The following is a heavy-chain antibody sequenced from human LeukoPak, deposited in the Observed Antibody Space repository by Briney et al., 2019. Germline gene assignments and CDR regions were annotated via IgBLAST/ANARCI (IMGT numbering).Heavy chain of an antibody. CDR1: GFPFSSYE. Sequence: PGGSLRLSCAASGFPFSSYEMNWVRQAPGKGLEWVSYISSSGGTIYYADSVKGRFTISRDNAKNSLYLQMNSLRAEDTAVYYCGRVFEYSFDDWGQGTLVTVSS. CDR3: GRVFEYSFDD. CDR2: ISSSGGTI. V-gene: IGHV3-48*03. J-gene: IGHJ4*02. D-gene: IGHD3-9*01.